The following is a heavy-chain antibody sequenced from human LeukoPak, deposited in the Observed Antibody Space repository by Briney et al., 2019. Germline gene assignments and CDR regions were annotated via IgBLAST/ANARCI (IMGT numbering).Heavy chain of an antibody. J-gene: IGHJ6*03. CDR3: ARGGGLGDYYYYMDV. Sequence: SETLSLTCAVYGGSFSGYYWSWIRQPPGKGLEWIGEINHSGSTNYNPSLKSRVTISVDTSKNQFSLKLCSVTAADTAVYYCARGGGLGDYYYYMDVWGKGTTVTVSS. V-gene: IGHV4-34*01. D-gene: IGHD1-26*01. CDR2: INHSGST. CDR1: GGSFSGYY.